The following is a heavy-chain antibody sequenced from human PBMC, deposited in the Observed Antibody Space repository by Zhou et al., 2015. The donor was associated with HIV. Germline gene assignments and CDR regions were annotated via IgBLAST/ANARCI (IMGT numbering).Heavy chain of an antibody. CDR2: IIPIFGTA. J-gene: IGHJ6*02. D-gene: IGHD4-17*01. CDR3: ARKFDYGDYEYYYGMDV. CDR1: GGTFSSYA. Sequence: QVQLVQSGAEVKKPGSSVKVSCKASGGTFSSYAISWVRQAPGQGLEWMGGIIPIFGTANYAQKFQGRVTITADESTSTAYMELSSLRSEDTAVYYCARKFDYGDYEYYYGMDVWGQGTTVTVSS. V-gene: IGHV1-69*01.